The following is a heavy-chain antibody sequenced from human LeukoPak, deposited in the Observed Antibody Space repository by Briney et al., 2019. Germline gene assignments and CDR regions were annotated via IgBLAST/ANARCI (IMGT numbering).Heavy chain of an antibody. Sequence: GGSLRLSCAASGFTFSSYAMSWVRQAPGNGLEWVSAISGSGGSTHYADSVKGRFTISRDNSKNTLYLQMNSLRAEDTAVYYCAKDRRWNWFDPWGQGTLVTVSS. J-gene: IGHJ5*02. CDR2: ISGSGGST. V-gene: IGHV3-23*01. CDR1: GFTFSSYA. CDR3: AKDRRWNWFDP. D-gene: IGHD3-3*01.